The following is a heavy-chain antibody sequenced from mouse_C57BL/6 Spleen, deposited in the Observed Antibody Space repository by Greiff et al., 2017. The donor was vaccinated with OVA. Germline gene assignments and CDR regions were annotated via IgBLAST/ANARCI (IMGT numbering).Heavy chain of an antibody. J-gene: IGHJ2*01. Sequence: QVQLKESGPELVKPGASVKISCKASGYAFSSSWMNWVKQRPGKGLEWIGRIYPGDGDTNYNGKFKGKATLTADKSSSTAYMQLSSLTSEDSAVYFCARGSTTVVPHFDYWGQGTTLTVSS. CDR3: ARGSTTVVPHFDY. D-gene: IGHD1-1*01. CDR2: IYPGDGDT. CDR1: GYAFSSSW. V-gene: IGHV1-82*01.